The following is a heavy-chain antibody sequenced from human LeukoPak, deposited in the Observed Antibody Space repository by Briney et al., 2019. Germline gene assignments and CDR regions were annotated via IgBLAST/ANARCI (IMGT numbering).Heavy chain of an antibody. Sequence: GGSLRLSCAASGFTFSSYALSWVRQAPGKGLEWVSSISGGVENRYYADSVKGRFTISRDNSKNTLYLQMNSLRAEDTAVYYCAKVEWFGELLYYYYYMDVWGKGTTVTISS. D-gene: IGHD3-10*01. V-gene: IGHV3-23*01. CDR1: GFTFSSYA. CDR2: ISGGVENR. CDR3: AKVEWFGELLYYYYYMDV. J-gene: IGHJ6*03.